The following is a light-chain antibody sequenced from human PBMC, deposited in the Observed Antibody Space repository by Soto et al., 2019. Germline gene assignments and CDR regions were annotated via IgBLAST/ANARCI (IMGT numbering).Light chain of an antibody. V-gene: IGKV3D-15*01. Sequence: EIVMTQSPAPLSVSPGDRATLSCRASQSVDNDLAWYQQKPGQPPRLLIYDASTRATGIPGMFSGSHPGTEFTLTLSSLLSADVAVYSCEQYTNWPLTFGGGTKVEIK. CDR2: DAS. CDR3: EQYTNWPLT. CDR1: QSVDND. J-gene: IGKJ4*01.